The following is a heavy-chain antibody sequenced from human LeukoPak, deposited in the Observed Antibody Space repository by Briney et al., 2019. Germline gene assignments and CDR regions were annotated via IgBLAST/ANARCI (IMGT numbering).Heavy chain of an antibody. CDR3: ARVQAYGGKGYFSY. D-gene: IGHD4-23*01. J-gene: IGHJ4*02. CDR2: IYYSGST. V-gene: IGHV4-59*01. CDR1: GGSISSYY. Sequence: SETLSLTCTVSGGSISSYYWSWIRQPPGKGLEWIGYIYYSGSTNYNPSLKSRVTISVDTSKNQSSLKLSSVTAADTAVYYCARVQAYGGKGYFSYWGQGTLVTVSS.